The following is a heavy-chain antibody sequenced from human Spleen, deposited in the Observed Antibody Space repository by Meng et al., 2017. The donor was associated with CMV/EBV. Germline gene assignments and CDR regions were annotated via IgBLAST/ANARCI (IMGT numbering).Heavy chain of an antibody. CDR2: ISSSSSTI. D-gene: IGHD1-26*01. V-gene: IGHV3-48*04. CDR3: ARQDSGSYFFPAHFDY. J-gene: IGHJ4*02. Sequence: GGSLRLSCAASGFTFSRYGVAWVRQAPGKGLEWVSYISSSSSTIYYADSVKGRFTISRDNAKNSLYLQMNSLRAEDTAVYYCARQDSGSYFFPAHFDYWGQGTLVTSPQ. CDR1: GFTFSRYG.